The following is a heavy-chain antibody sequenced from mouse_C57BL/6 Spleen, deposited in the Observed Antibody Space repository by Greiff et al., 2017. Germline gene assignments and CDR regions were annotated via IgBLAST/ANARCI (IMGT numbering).Heavy chain of an antibody. CDR2: ISSGSSTI. V-gene: IGHV5-17*01. J-gene: IGHJ4*01. CDR1: GFTFSDYG. Sequence: EVKLMESGGGLVKPGGSLKLSCAASGFTFSDYGMHWVRQAPEKGLEWVAYISSGSSTIYYADTVKGRFTISRDNAKNTLFLQMTSLRSEDTAMYYCARREAIYYGYDNYAMDYWGQGTSVTVSS. D-gene: IGHD2-2*01. CDR3: ARREAIYYGYDNYAMDY.